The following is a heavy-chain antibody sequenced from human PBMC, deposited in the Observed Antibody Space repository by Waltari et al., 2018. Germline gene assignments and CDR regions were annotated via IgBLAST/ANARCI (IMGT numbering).Heavy chain of an antibody. J-gene: IGHJ5*02. CDR2: INHSGST. D-gene: IGHD3-10*01. CDR1: GGSFSGYF. V-gene: IGHV4-34*01. CDR3: AREGFYGSGVLNWFDP. Sequence: QVQLQQWGAGLLKPSETLSLTCAVYGGSFSGYFWSWIRQPPGKGLEWIGEINHSGSTNYNPSHKGRVTISVDTSKNQFSLKLSAGTAADTAVYYCAREGFYGSGVLNWFDPWGQGTLVTVSS.